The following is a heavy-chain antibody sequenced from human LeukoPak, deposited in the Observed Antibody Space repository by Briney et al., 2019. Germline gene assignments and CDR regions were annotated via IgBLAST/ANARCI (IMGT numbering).Heavy chain of an antibody. CDR3: ARDHYYGSGSYYGY. CDR1: GFTFSSYS. Sequence: GGSLTLSCAASGFTFSSYSMNWVRQAPGKGLEWVSYISSSGSTIYYAASVKGRFTISRDNAKNSLYLQMNSLRAEDTAVYYCARDHYYGSGSYYGYWGQGTLVTVSS. CDR2: ISSSGSTI. J-gene: IGHJ4*02. V-gene: IGHV3-48*04. D-gene: IGHD3-10*01.